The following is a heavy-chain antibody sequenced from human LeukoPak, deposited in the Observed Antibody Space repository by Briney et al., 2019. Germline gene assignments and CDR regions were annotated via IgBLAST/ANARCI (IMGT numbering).Heavy chain of an antibody. J-gene: IGHJ3*02. CDR2: IYPGDSDT. D-gene: IGHD6-13*01. CDR1: GYTFTNFW. V-gene: IGHV5-51*01. CDR3: ARPYSSSWYNAFDI. Sequence: GESLKISCKGSGYTFTNFWIGWVRQMPGKGLEWMGIIYPGDSDTRYSSSFQGQVTILADKSISTAYLQWSSLKASDTAMYYCARPYSSSWYNAFDIWGQGTMVTVSS.